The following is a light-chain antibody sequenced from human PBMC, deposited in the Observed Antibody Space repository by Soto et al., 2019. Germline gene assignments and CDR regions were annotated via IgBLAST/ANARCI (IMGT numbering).Light chain of an antibody. CDR3: QAWDTRDVV. CDR1: NIGTKN. Sequence: VLSQPPSVSVAPGQTARITCGGTNIGTKNVHWYQQKPGQAPGVVVYDDSDRPSGIPERFSGSNSGNTATLTISRVEAGDEADYYCQAWDTRDVVFGGGTQVTVL. V-gene: IGLV3-21*02. J-gene: IGLJ2*01. CDR2: DDS.